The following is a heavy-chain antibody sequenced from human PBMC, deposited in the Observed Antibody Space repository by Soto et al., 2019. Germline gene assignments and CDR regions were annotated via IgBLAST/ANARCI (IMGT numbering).Heavy chain of an antibody. D-gene: IGHD1-7*01. CDR2: IYPGDSDT. Sequence: GESLKISCKGSGYSFTSYWIGWVRQMPGKGLEWMGIIYPGDSDTRYSPSFQCQVTISADKSISTAYLQWSSLKASDTAMYYCARRNELELHPHAFDIWGQGTMVTVSS. CDR1: GYSFTSYW. J-gene: IGHJ3*02. V-gene: IGHV5-51*01. CDR3: ARRNELELHPHAFDI.